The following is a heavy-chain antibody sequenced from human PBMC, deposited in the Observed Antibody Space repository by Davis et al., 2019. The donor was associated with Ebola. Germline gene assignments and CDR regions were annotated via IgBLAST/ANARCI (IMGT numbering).Heavy chain of an antibody. CDR1: GYSFTSYW. D-gene: IGHD2-2*01. Sequence: PGGSLRLSCKGSGYSFTSYWISWVRQMPGKGLEWMGRIDPSDSYTNYSPSFQGHVTISADKSISTAYLQWSSLKASDTAMYYCARQVWVPAAMRGYYYYYGMDVWGQGTTVTVSS. CDR2: IDPSDSYT. V-gene: IGHV5-10-1*01. CDR3: ARQVWVPAAMRGYYYYYGMDV. J-gene: IGHJ6*02.